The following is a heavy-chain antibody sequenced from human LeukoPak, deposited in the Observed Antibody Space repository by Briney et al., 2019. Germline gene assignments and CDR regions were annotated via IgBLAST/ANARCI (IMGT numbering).Heavy chain of an antibody. D-gene: IGHD3-9*01. CDR2: INPNSGGT. Sequence: GASVKVSCKASGYTFTGYYMHWVRQAPGQGLEWMGWINPNSGGTNYAQKFQGRVTVTRDTSISTAYMELSRLRSDDTAVYYCARDLRYPMILTGYYSRFDPWGQGTLVTVSS. CDR3: ARDLRYPMILTGYYSRFDP. V-gene: IGHV1-2*02. J-gene: IGHJ5*02. CDR1: GYTFTGYY.